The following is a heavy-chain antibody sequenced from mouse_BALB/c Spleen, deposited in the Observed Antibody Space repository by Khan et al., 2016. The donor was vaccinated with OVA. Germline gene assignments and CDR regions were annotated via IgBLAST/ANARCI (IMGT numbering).Heavy chain of an antibody. D-gene: IGHD1-1*01. V-gene: IGHV1S136*01. CDR3: ARDYERSLWFTY. CDR2: INPYNDGT. Sequence: IQLVQPGPELVKPGASVKMSCKASGYTFTNYIIHWVKQKPGQGLAWIGYINPYNDGTKYNEKFKGKATLTSDKSSSTAYMELSGLNSEDPGVYYCARDYERSLWFTYWCQGTLITVSA. J-gene: IGHJ3*01. CDR1: GYTFTNYI.